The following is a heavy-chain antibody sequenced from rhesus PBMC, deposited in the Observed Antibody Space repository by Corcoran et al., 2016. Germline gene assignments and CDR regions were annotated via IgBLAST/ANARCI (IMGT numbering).Heavy chain of an antibody. Sequence: QVQLQESGPGVVKPSETLSLTCAVSGGSISDSYRWSWIRQPPGKGLEWIGYIYGSSTSTNYNPSLKSPVTISKDTSKNQFSLKLSSVTAADTAVYYCARVLAGDWGQGVLVTVSS. CDR1: GGSISDSYR. J-gene: IGHJ4*01. CDR3: ARVLAGD. CDR2: IYGSSTST. V-gene: IGHV4S10*01. D-gene: IGHD6-25*01.